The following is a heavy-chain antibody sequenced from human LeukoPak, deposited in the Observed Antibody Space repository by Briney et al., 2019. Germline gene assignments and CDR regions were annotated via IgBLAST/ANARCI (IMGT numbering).Heavy chain of an antibody. D-gene: IGHD2-21*01. CDR3: ARSCGGDCYYAIDP. CDR2: TNPNSGNT. J-gene: IGHJ5*02. Sequence: ASVKVSCKASGYTFTSYDINWVRQATGQGLEWMGWTNPNSGNTGYAQKFRGRVTITRNTSISTAYMELSSLRSEDTAVYYCARSCGGDCYYAIDPWGQGTLVTVSS. V-gene: IGHV1-8*03. CDR1: GYTFTSYD.